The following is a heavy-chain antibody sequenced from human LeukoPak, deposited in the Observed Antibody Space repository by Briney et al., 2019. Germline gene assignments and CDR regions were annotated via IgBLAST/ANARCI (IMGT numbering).Heavy chain of an antibody. D-gene: IGHD1-26*01. CDR1: GFTFSDYY. Sequence: PGGSLRLSCAASGFTFSDYYMSWIRQAPGKGLEWVSYISSSGSTIYYADSVKGRFTISRDNAKNSLYLEMNSLRAEDTAVYYWARDRVWWVYYMDGWGKGTTVTVSS. CDR3: ARDRVWWVYYMDG. CDR2: ISSSGSTI. V-gene: IGHV3-11*04. J-gene: IGHJ6*03.